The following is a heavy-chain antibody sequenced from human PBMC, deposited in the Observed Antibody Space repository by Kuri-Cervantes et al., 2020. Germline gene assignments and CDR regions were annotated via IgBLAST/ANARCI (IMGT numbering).Heavy chain of an antibody. Sequence: ASVKVSCKASGYTFTGYYMHWVRQVPGQGLEWMGWINPNSGGTNYAQKFQGRVTMTRDTSISTAYMELSSLRSEDTAVYYCARSYDSSGLALDYWGQGTLVTVSS. D-gene: IGHD3-22*01. J-gene: IGHJ4*02. CDR3: ARSYDSSGLALDY. CDR2: INPNSGGT. V-gene: IGHV1-2*02. CDR1: GYTFTGYY.